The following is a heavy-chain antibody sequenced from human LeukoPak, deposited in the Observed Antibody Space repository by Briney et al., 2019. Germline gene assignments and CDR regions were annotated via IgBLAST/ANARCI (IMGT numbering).Heavy chain of an antibody. CDR2: IIVSSGST. CDR3: AASCRSTSCQRDY. J-gene: IGHJ4*02. V-gene: IGHV3-23*01. D-gene: IGHD2-2*01. CDR1: GFTFSSYA. Sequence: GGSLRLSCAASGFTFSSYAMNWVRQAPGKGLEWVSGIIVSSGSTYYADSVKGRFTISRDNSEDTVYLQVNSLSAEDTAVFYCAASCRSTSCQRDYWGQGTLVTVSS.